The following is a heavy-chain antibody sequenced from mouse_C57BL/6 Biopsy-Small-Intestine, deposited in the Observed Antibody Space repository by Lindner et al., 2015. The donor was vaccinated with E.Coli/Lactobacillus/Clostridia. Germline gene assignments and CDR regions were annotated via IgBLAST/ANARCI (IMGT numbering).Heavy chain of an antibody. CDR1: GHTFSSYG. J-gene: IGHJ2*01. Sequence: SVKVSCKASGHTFSSYGISWVRQAPGQGLEWMGWISGYNGNTVYAQNLQGRVTMTTDTSTSTAYMELRSLTSDDTAVYYCAKTGGSGSYYVWYFDYWGQGTLVTVSS. D-gene: IGHD2-12*01. CDR3: AKTGGSGSYYVWYFDY. CDR2: ISGYNGNT. V-gene: IGHV1-20*01.